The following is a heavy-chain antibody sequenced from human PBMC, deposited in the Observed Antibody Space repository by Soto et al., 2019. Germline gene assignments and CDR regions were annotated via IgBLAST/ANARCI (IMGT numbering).Heavy chain of an antibody. CDR1: GGSISSGGYY. CDR3: ARGGITMIVGPFDI. D-gene: IGHD3-22*01. V-gene: IGHV4-31*03. CDR2: IYYSGST. J-gene: IGHJ3*02. Sequence: PSETLSLTCTVSGGSISSGGYYWSWIRQHPGKGLEWIGYIYYSGSTYYNPSLKSRVTISVDTSKNQFSLKLSSVTAADTAVYYCARGGITMIVGPFDIWGQGTMVTVSS.